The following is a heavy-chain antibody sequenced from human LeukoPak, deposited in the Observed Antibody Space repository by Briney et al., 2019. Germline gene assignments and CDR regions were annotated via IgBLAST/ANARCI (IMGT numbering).Heavy chain of an antibody. CDR2: IYHSGNT. CDR1: GGSIGTYY. D-gene: IGHD6-13*01. V-gene: IGHV4-59*08. Sequence: PSETLSLTCTVSGGSIGTYYWSWIRQPPGRGLEWIGSIYHSGNTYYSPSLKSRVTISVDTSKNQFSLKLSSVTAADTAVYYCARGDYSSSWYEYNWFDPWGQGTLVTVSS. CDR3: ARGDYSSSWYEYNWFDP. J-gene: IGHJ5*02.